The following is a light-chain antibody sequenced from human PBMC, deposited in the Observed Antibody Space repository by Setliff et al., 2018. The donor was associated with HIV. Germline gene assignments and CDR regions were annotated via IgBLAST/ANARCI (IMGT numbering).Light chain of an antibody. CDR2: EVT. J-gene: IGLJ1*01. CDR1: SSDVEGYNL. CDR3: CSYAGRTTFYV. V-gene: IGLV2-23*02. Sequence: QSALTQPASVSGSPGQSITISCTGTSSDVEGYNLVSWYQQHPDKAPKLMIYEVTKRPSGVSNRLSGSKSGNTASLTISGLQAEDEADYYCCSYAGRTTFYVFGTGTKV.